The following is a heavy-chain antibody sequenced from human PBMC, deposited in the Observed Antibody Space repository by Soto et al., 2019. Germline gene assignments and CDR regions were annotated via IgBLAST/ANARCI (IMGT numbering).Heavy chain of an antibody. CDR3: ARDGYCSGGSCYDVGLFDP. J-gene: IGHJ5*02. Sequence: GASVKVSCKASGYTFTSYGISWVRQAPGQRLEWMGWISAYNGNTNYAQKLQGRVTMTTDTSTSTAYMELRSLRSDDTAVYYCARDGYCSGGSCYDVGLFDPWGQGTLVTVSS. V-gene: IGHV1-18*01. CDR2: ISAYNGNT. D-gene: IGHD2-15*01. CDR1: GYTFTSYG.